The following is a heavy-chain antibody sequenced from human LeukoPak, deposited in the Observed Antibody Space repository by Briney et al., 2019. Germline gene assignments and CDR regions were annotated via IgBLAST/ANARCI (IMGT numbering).Heavy chain of an antibody. V-gene: IGHV3-30*18. D-gene: IGHD6-19*01. J-gene: IGHJ4*02. Sequence: GGSLRLSCAASGFTFSSYGMHWVRQAPGKGLEWVAVISYDGSNKYYADSVKGRFTISRDNSKNTLYLQMNSLRAEDTAVYYCAKDGNIAVAGTFDYWGQGTLVTVSS. CDR3: AKDGNIAVAGTFDY. CDR2: ISYDGSNK. CDR1: GFTFSSYG.